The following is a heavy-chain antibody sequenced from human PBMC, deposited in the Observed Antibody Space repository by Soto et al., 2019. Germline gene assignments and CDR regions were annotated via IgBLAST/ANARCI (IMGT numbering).Heavy chain of an antibody. J-gene: IGHJ1*01. V-gene: IGHV3-15*01. CDR2: IKSKTDGGTT. D-gene: IGHD1-26*01. CDR3: TTDHSGSYPSVDYCQN. CDR1: GFTFSSAW. Sequence: GGSLRLSCAASGFTFSSAWMSWVRQAPGKGLAWVGRIKSKTDGGTTDYAAPVKGRFTISRDDSKNTLYLQMNSLKTEDTAVYYCTTDHSGSYPSVDYCQNWGQGTRVT.